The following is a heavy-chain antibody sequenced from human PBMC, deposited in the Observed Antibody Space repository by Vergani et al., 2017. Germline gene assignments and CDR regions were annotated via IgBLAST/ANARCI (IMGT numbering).Heavy chain of an antibody. CDR1: GYTFTSYG. CDR2: INTNTGNP. V-gene: IGHV7-4-1*02. D-gene: IGHD6-13*01. J-gene: IGHJ4*02. CDR3: ARDPPPGPSWYQVYYFDY. Sequence: QVQLVQSGAEVKKPGASVKVSCKASGYTFTSYGISWVRQAPGQGLEWMGWINTNTGNPTYAQGFTGRFVFSLDTSVSTAYLQISSLKAEDTAVYYCARDPPPGPSWYQVYYFDYWGQGTLVTVSS.